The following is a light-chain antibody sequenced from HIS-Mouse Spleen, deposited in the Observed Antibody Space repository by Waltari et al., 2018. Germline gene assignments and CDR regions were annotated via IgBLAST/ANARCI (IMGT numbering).Light chain of an antibody. J-gene: IGLJ3*02. CDR2: EGS. Sequence: QSALTQPRSVSGSPGQSITISCTGTSSDVGSYNLVSWYQQHPGKAPKLMIYEGSKRPSGVSNRFSGSKSGNTASLTISGLQAEDEADYYCCSYAGSSTWVFGGVTKLTVL. V-gene: IGLV2-23*01. CDR1: SSDVGSYNL. CDR3: CSYAGSSTWV.